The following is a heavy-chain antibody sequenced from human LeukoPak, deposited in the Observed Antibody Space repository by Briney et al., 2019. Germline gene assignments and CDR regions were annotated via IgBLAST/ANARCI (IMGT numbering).Heavy chain of an antibody. CDR1: GFTFSSYA. J-gene: IGHJ5*02. Sequence: GGSLRLSCAASGFTFSSYAMSWVRQAPGKGLEWVSAISGSGGSTYYADSVKGRFTISRDNSKNTLYLQMNSLRAEDTAVYYCAKTYGVWSGYSFWFDPWGQGTLVTVSS. CDR2: ISGSGGST. V-gene: IGHV3-23*01. CDR3: AKTYGVWSGYSFWFDP. D-gene: IGHD3-3*01.